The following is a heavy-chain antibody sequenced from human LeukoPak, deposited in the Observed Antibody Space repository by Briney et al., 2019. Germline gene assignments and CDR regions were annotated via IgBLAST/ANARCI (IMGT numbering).Heavy chain of an antibody. CDR2: ISSSSSTI. D-gene: IGHD2-2*01. CDR3: ARGFVVVPAANGY. CDR1: GFTFSSYS. V-gene: IGHV3-48*01. Sequence: GRSLRLSCAASGFTFSSYSMNWVRQAPGKGLEWVSYISSSSSTIYYADSVKGRFTISRDNAKNSLYLQMNSLRAEDTAVYYCARGFVVVPAANGYWGQGTLVTVSS. J-gene: IGHJ4*02.